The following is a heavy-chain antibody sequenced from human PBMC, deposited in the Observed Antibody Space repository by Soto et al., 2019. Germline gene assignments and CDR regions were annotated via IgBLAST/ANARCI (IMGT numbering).Heavy chain of an antibody. Sequence: QVQLQESGPGLVKPSETLSLTCTVSGGSISSYYWSWIRQPPGKGLEWIGYIYYSGSTNYNPSLKSQVTISVDTSKNHFSRKLSSVTAADTAVYYCARGPYCGGDCSDNWFDPWGQGTLVTVSS. V-gene: IGHV4-59*01. D-gene: IGHD2-21*02. CDR1: GGSISSYY. CDR3: ARGPYCGGDCSDNWFDP. J-gene: IGHJ5*02. CDR2: IYYSGST.